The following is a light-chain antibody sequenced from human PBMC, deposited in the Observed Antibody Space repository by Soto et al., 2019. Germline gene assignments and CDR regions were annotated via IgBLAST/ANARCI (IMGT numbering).Light chain of an antibody. Sequence: QSALTQPASVSGCPGQSITISCTGTSSDVGGYNYVSWYQQYPGTAPKLMIYDVSNRPSGVSNRFSGSKSGNTASLTISGLQAEDEADYYCSSYTSSSTLDFGTGTKVTVL. J-gene: IGLJ1*01. CDR2: DVS. V-gene: IGLV2-14*01. CDR1: SSDVGGYNY. CDR3: SSYTSSSTLD.